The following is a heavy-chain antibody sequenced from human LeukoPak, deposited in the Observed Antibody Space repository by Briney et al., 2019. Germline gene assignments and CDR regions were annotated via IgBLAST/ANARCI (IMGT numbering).Heavy chain of an antibody. CDR1: GFTFSHNG. CDR3: ARWGDGKMFDY. V-gene: IGHV3-33*01. D-gene: IGHD3-16*01. Sequence: GTSLRLSCAASGFTFSHNGMHWVRQAPGKGLEWVAVIWYDGSNKYYADSVKGRFTISRDNSKNTVDLQMNSLRAADTAVYYCARWGDGKMFDYWGQGTLVTVSS. J-gene: IGHJ4*02. CDR2: IWYDGSNK.